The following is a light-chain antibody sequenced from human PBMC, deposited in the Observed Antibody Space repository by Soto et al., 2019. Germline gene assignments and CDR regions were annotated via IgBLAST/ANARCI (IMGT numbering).Light chain of an antibody. CDR3: EQRGSWPLS. V-gene: IGKV3-11*01. CDR1: QSVSNY. Sequence: EIVLPQSPATLSLSPGERDTLSCRASQSVSNYLARYQQKPGQTSRVLVYDASNRATGIPARFSGSGSGTDFTLTISRLESEDFAVYYCEQRGSWPLSFGGGTKVEIK. J-gene: IGKJ4*01. CDR2: DAS.